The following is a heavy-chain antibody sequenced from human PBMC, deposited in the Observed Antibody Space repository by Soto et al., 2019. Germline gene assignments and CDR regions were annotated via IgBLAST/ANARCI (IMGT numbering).Heavy chain of an antibody. J-gene: IGHJ4*02. D-gene: IGHD5-18*01. CDR1: GYTFTSYG. CDR3: ALNVDTAMVFPY. V-gene: IGHV1-69*04. Sequence: SVKVSCKASGYTFTSYGISWVRQAPGQGLEWMGRIIPILGIANYAQKFQGRVTITADKSTSTAYMELSSLRSEDTAVYYCALNVDTAMVFPYWGQGTLVTVSS. CDR2: IIPILGIA.